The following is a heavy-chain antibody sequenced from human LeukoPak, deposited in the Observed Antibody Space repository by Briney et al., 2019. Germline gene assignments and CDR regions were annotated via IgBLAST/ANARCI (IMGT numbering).Heavy chain of an antibody. CDR3: ASWDTGPGHNDY. D-gene: IGHD1-14*01. CDR2: ISSDGSNK. Sequence: GSLRLSCVASGFIVSSYAMHWVRQAPGKGLEWVAVISSDGSNKYYADSVKGRFTISRDNSKNTLYLQMNSLRTEDTAVYYCASWDTGPGHNDYWGQGTLVTVSS. V-gene: IGHV3-30*04. J-gene: IGHJ4*02. CDR1: GFIVSSYA.